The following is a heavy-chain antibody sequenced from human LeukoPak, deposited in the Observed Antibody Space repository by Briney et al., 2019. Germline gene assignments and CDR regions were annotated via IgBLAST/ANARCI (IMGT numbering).Heavy chain of an antibody. D-gene: IGHD2-21*02. CDR1: GGSISSYY. V-gene: IGHV4-59*01. CDR2: IYYSGST. J-gene: IGHJ4*02. Sequence: PSETLSLTCTVSGGSISSYYWSWIRQPPGKGLEWIGYIYYSGSTNYNPSLKCRVTISVDTSKNQFSLKLSSATAADTAVYYCARRTAGGYFDYWGQGTLVTVSS. CDR3: ARRTAGGYFDY.